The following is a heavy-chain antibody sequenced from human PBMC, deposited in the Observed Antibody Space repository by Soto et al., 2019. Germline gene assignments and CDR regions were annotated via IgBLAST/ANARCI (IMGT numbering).Heavy chain of an antibody. CDR1: GYTLTELS. Sequence: ASVKVSCKVSGYTLTELSMHWVRQAPGKGLEWMGGFDPEEGETIYAQKFQGRVTMTEDTSTDTAYMELSSLRSEDTAVYYCAGYCISNSCYARYYYGMDVWGQG. J-gene: IGHJ6*02. D-gene: IGHD2-2*01. CDR2: FDPEEGET. V-gene: IGHV1-24*01. CDR3: AGYCISNSCYARYYYGMDV.